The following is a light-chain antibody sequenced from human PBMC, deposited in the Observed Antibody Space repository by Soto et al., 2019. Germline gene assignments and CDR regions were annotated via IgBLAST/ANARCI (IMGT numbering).Light chain of an antibody. Sequence: QSVLTQPPSVSGTPGLRVTISCSGGSSNIGRDTVNWYQQVPGTAPKLLMFNDDQRPSGVPDRFSGSRSGTSASLAISGLQSDDEADYYCCSYAGSYTYVFGTGTKLTVL. J-gene: IGLJ1*01. CDR2: NDD. CDR1: SSNIGRDT. CDR3: CSYAGSYTYV. V-gene: IGLV1-44*01.